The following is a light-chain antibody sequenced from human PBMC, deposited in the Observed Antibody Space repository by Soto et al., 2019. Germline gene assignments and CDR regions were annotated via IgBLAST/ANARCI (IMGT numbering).Light chain of an antibody. CDR1: QNIWNK. V-gene: IGKV3-15*01. J-gene: IGKJ4*01. CDR2: DVS. Sequence: EIVMTQSPATLSVSPGERVTLSCRASQNIWNKLAWYQQRPGQIPRLLMYDVSSRANGIPARFTGSGSQTEFTLTINSLQSEDFAVYYCQHYNDWPLTFGGGTKVEIK. CDR3: QHYNDWPLT.